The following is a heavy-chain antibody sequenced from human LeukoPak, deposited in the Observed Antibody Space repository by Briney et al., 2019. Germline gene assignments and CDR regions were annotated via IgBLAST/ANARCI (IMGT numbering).Heavy chain of an antibody. Sequence: ASVKVSCKASGYTFTSYGISWVQQAPGQGLEWMGWISAYNGNTNYAQKLQGRVTMATDTSTSTAYMELRSLRSDDTAVYYCARNTPYYYDSSGYYLNWGQGTLVTVSS. D-gene: IGHD3-22*01. J-gene: IGHJ4*02. V-gene: IGHV1-18*01. CDR1: GYTFTSYG. CDR2: ISAYNGNT. CDR3: ARNTPYYYDSSGYYLN.